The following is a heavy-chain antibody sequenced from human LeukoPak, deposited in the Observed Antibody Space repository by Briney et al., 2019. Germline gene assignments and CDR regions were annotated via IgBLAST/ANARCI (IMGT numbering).Heavy chain of an antibody. Sequence: ASVKVSCKASGYTFTSYYMHWVRQAPGQGLEWMGIINPSGGSTSYAQKFQGRVTMTRDTSTSTVYMELSSLRSEDTAVYYCAKDYSGLDAFDIWGQGTMVTVSS. D-gene: IGHD1-26*01. CDR3: AKDYSGLDAFDI. CDR2: INPSGGST. J-gene: IGHJ3*02. CDR1: GYTFTSYY. V-gene: IGHV1-46*01.